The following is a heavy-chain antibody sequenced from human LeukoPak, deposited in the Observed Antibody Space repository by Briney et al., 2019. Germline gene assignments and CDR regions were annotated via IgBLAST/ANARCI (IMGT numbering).Heavy chain of an antibody. Sequence: GGSLRLSCAASGFTFSSYAMHWVRQAPGKGLEWVAVISYDGSNKNYADSVKGRFTISRDNSKNTLYLQMNSLRGEDTAVYYCARGFGEPAALTDYWGQGTLVTVSS. D-gene: IGHD2-2*01. J-gene: IGHJ4*02. V-gene: IGHV3-30*04. CDR2: ISYDGSNK. CDR3: ARGFGEPAALTDY. CDR1: GFTFSSYA.